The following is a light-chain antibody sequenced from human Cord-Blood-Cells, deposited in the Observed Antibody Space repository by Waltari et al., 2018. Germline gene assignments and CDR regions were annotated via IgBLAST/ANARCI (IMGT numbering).Light chain of an antibody. CDR1: QSISSY. CDR3: QQSYSTPYT. CDR2: AAS. Sequence: DIAMTQSPSSLPASVGDRVTLTCRASQSISSYLNWYQQKPGKAPKLLIYAASSLQSGVPSRFSGSGSGTDFTLTISSLQPEDFATYYCQQSYSTPYTFGQGTKLEIK. V-gene: IGKV1-39*01. J-gene: IGKJ2*01.